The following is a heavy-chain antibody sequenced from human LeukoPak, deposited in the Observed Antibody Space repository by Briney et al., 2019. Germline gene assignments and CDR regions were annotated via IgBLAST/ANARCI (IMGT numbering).Heavy chain of an antibody. CDR3: ARPNYDFWSGYPNWFDP. Sequence: ASVKLSCKASGYTFTGYYMHWGRQAPGPGLEWMGWINPNSGGTNYAQKFQGRVTMTRDTSISTAYMELSRLRSDDTAVYYCARPNYDFWSGYPNWFDPWGQGTLVTVSS. V-gene: IGHV1-2*02. J-gene: IGHJ5*02. CDR2: INPNSGGT. CDR1: GYTFTGYY. D-gene: IGHD3-3*01.